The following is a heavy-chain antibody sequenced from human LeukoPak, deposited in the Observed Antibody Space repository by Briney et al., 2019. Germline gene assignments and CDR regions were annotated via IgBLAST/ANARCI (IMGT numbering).Heavy chain of an antibody. D-gene: IGHD6-19*01. CDR1: GGSISSNTYY. Sequence: PSETLSLTCTVSGGSISSNTYYWGWIRQPPGKGLEWIGSMYYSGSTYYNPSLKSRVTISVDTSKNQFSLKLSSVTAADTAVYYCARHKIAVAGKVDYYYMDVWGKGTTVTVSS. V-gene: IGHV4-39*01. CDR3: ARHKIAVAGKVDYYYMDV. J-gene: IGHJ6*03. CDR2: MYYSGST.